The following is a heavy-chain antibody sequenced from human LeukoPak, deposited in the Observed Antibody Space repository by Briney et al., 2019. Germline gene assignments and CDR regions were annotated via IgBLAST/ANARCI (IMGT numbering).Heavy chain of an antibody. Sequence: PSETLSLTCTVSGGSLSSSGHWWVWIRQPPGKGLEWIGSIHYSGKVYYNPFLKSRVTTSVDTSTDQFSLRLSSATAADTAIYYCARQSGDQSSAWYFDAWGQGTLVTVSS. CDR2: IHYSGKV. D-gene: IGHD6-19*01. V-gene: IGHV4-39*01. CDR1: GGSLSSSGHW. J-gene: IGHJ4*02. CDR3: ARQSGDQSSAWYFDA.